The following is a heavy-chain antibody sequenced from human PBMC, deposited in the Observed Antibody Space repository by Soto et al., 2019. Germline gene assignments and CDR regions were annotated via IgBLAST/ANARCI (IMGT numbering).Heavy chain of an antibody. CDR2: IIPIFGTA. D-gene: IGHD3-16*02. CDR3: ARLHSPMIKFGGVIPNDGNAFDI. V-gene: IGHV1-69*13. Sequence: ASVKVSCKASGGTFSSYAISWVRQAPGQGLEWMGGIIPIFGTANYAQKFQGRVTITADESTSTAYMELSSLRSEDTAVYYCARLHSPMIKFGGVIPNDGNAFDIWGQGTMVTVSS. J-gene: IGHJ3*02. CDR1: GGTFSSYA.